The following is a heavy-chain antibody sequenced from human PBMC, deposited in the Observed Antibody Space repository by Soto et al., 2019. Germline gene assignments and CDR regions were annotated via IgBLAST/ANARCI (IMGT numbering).Heavy chain of an antibody. V-gene: IGHV3-53*01. J-gene: IGHJ6*02. CDR2: IYSGGST. CDR1: GFTVSSNY. Sequence: SLRLSCAASGFTVSSNYMSWARQAPGKGLEWVSVIYSGGSTYYADSVKGRFTISRDNSKNTLYLQMNSLRAEDTAVYYCARDGDYYYGMDVWGQGTTVTVS. D-gene: IGHD3-3*01. CDR3: ARDGDYYYGMDV.